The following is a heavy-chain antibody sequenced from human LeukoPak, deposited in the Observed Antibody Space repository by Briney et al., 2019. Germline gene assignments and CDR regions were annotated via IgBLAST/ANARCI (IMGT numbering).Heavy chain of an antibody. CDR2: TYYRSKWYS. CDR3: TRGAVWDPGAFDI. V-gene: IGHV6-1*01. Sequence: SQTLSLTCAISGDRVSSNSAAWNWIRQSPSRGLEWLGRTYYRSKWYSDYAVSVKSRLTISPDTSKNQFSLRLNSNPTACKAVYYCTRGAVWDPGAFDIWGQGTMVTVSS. D-gene: IGHD1-26*01. J-gene: IGHJ3*02. CDR1: GDRVSSNSAA.